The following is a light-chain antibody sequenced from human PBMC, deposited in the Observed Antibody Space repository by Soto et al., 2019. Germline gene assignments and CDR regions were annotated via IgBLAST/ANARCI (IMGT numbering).Light chain of an antibody. J-gene: IGLJ1*01. Sequence: QSALTQPPSASGSPGQSVTISCTGTSSDIGYYNYVSWYQQHPGKAPKLMIYEGTKRPSGVSNRFSGSKSGNTASLTISGLQAEDEADYYCCSFAGSSTYVFGTGTKVTVL. V-gene: IGLV2-23*01. CDR1: SSDIGYYNY. CDR3: CSFAGSSTYV. CDR2: EGT.